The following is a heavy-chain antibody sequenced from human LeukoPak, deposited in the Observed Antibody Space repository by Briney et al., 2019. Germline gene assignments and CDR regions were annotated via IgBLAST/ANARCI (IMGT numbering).Heavy chain of an antibody. Sequence: GGSLRLSCAASGFTFSNAWMSWVRQVPGKGLEWVGRIKSKTDGGTTDYAAPVKGRFTISRDDSKNTLYLQMNSLKTEDTAVYYCTSHVWGSFSSLKNWFDPWGQGTLVTVSS. V-gene: IGHV3-15*01. D-gene: IGHD3-16*01. CDR3: TSHVWGSFSSLKNWFDP. CDR2: IKSKTDGGTT. CDR1: GFTFSNAW. J-gene: IGHJ5*02.